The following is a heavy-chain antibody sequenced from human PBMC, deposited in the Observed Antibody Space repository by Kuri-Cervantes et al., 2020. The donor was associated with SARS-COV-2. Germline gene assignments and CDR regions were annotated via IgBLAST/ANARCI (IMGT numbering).Heavy chain of an antibody. CDR3: ARMLSPDYDFWSGYYTGGNFDY. CDR1: GFTFSSYW. D-gene: IGHD3-3*01. CDR2: IKQDGSEK. V-gene: IGHV3-7*03. J-gene: IGHJ4*02. Sequence: LSLTCAASGFTFSSYWMSWVRQAPGKGLEWVANIKQDGSEKYYVDSVKGRFTISRDNAKNSLYLQMNSLRAEDTAVYYCARMLSPDYDFWSGYYTGGNFDYWGQGTLVTVSS.